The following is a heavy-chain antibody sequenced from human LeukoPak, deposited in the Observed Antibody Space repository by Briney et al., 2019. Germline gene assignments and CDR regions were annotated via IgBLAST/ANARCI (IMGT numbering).Heavy chain of an antibody. CDR2: ISSSSSSI. J-gene: IGHJ3*01. D-gene: IGHD6-6*01. V-gene: IGHV3-21*01. Sequence: KPGGSLRLSCAASGFTFSSYSMNWVRQAPGKGLEWVSSISSSSSSIFYADSVKGRFTISRDNAKNSLYLQMNSLRVEDMALYYCVRDEFPQQLVFDVWGQGTMVTVAS. CDR3: VRDEFPQQLVFDV. CDR1: GFTFSSYS.